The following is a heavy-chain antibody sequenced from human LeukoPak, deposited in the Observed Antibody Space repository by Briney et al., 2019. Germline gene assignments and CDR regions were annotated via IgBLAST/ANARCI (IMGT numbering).Heavy chain of an antibody. D-gene: IGHD3-16*01. V-gene: IGHV4-39*07. CDR1: GGSISSNSYY. CDR3: ARTGLIQFTDAFDI. CDR2: IYYSGST. J-gene: IGHJ3*02. Sequence: PSETLSLTCTVSGGSISSNSYYWGWIRQPPGTRLKWIGSIYYSGSTNYNPSLKSRVTISVDTSKNQFSLKLSSVTAADTAVYYCARTGLIQFTDAFDIWGQGTMVTVSS.